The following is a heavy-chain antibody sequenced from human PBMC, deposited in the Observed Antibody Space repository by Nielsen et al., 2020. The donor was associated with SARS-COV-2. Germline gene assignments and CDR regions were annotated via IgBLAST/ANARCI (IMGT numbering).Heavy chain of an antibody. D-gene: IGHD6-13*01. CDR1: GFTFSSYW. J-gene: IGHJ2*01. V-gene: IGHV3-30*18. Sequence: GESLKISCAASGFTFSSYWMSWVRQAPGKGLEWVAYISYEGSKQYYADSVKGRFTISRDNAKNSLYLQMNSLRAEDTALYYCAKRAAAAGSYWYFDLWGRGTLVTVSS. CDR2: ISYEGSKQ. CDR3: AKRAAAAGSYWYFDL.